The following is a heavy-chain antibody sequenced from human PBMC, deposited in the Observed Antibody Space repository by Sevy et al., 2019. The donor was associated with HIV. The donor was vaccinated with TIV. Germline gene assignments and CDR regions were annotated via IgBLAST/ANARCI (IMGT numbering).Heavy chain of an antibody. Sequence: GGSLRLSCAASGFTFSAYAMSWVRQAPGKGLEWVSCISSSGGSTYYADSVKGRFTISRDNSKNTLYLQMNSLRAEDTAVYYCAREGGPYDILTGYGMDVWGQGTTVTVSS. D-gene: IGHD3-9*01. V-gene: IGHV3-23*01. CDR1: GFTFSAYA. CDR2: ISSSGGST. J-gene: IGHJ6*02. CDR3: AREGGPYDILTGYGMDV.